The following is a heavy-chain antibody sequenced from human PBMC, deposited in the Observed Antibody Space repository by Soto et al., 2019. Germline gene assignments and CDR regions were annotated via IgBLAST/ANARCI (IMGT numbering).Heavy chain of an antibody. V-gene: IGHV3-64D*06. J-gene: IGHJ4*02. Sequence: GGCLRLSSSASGFTFRSYAMHWVRKAPGKGLEYVSAISSNGGSTYYAESVKGRLTISRDNSKNTLYLQMSSLRAEDTAVYYCVKLVYGSGSYHYWGQGP. CDR1: GFTFRSYA. CDR2: ISSNGGST. D-gene: IGHD3-10*01. CDR3: VKLVYGSGSYHY.